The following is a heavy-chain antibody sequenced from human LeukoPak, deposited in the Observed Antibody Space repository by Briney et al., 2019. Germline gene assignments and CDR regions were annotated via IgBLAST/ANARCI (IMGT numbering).Heavy chain of an antibody. D-gene: IGHD2-2*01. V-gene: IGHV1-69*05. Sequence: SVKVSCKASGGTFSSYAISWVRQAPGQGLEWMGGIIPIFGTANYAQKFQGRVTITTDESTSTAYMELSSLRSEDTAVYYCARASGCSSTSCYSFDGYYYYYVDVWGKGTTVTVSS. J-gene: IGHJ6*03. CDR3: ARASGCSSTSCYSFDGYYYYYVDV. CDR2: IIPIFGTA. CDR1: GGTFSSYA.